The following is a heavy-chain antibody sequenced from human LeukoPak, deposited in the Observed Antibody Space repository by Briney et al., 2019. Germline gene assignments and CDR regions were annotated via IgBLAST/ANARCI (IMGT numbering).Heavy chain of an antibody. CDR2: IYYTGST. CDR1: GXSISSGNYY. J-gene: IGHJ3*02. V-gene: IGHV4-30-4*01. CDR3: ASGILTGWDAFDI. D-gene: IGHD3-9*01. Sequence: PSETLSLTCTVSGXSISSGNYYWTWIRQPPGRGLEWIGYIYYTGSTYYNPSLESRITISVDTSKNQFSLKLSSVTAADTAVYYCASGILTGWDAFDIWGQGTMVTVSS.